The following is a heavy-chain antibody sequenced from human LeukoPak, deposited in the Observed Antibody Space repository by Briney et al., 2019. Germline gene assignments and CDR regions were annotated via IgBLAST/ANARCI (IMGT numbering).Heavy chain of an antibody. D-gene: IGHD1-14*01. CDR1: GLTFSTYS. Sequence: PGGSLRLSCAVSGLTFSTYSMNWVRQAPGKGLEWVSYISSSGSTIYYADSVKGRFTISRDNAKNSLYLQMNSLRAEDTAVYYCARDMGTQDDAFDIWGQGTMVTVSS. CDR2: ISSSGSTI. J-gene: IGHJ3*02. V-gene: IGHV3-48*01. CDR3: ARDMGTQDDAFDI.